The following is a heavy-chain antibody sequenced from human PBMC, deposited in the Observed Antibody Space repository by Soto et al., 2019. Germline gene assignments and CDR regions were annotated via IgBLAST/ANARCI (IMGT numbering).Heavy chain of an antibody. D-gene: IGHD5-18*01. CDR3: ATGGHNDGYNCSHGMDV. CDR2: VISLFATA. V-gene: IGHV1-69*01. CDR1: GGIFTKTA. Sequence: QVQVVQSGAEVKKPGSSVKVSRKVSGGIFTKTAISWVRQAPGQGLEWLGGVISLFATAYYAQLFSGRLSISADGATTTAYMELSGLTSADTAVYFCATGGHNDGYNCSHGMDVWGQGTTVTVS. J-gene: IGHJ6*02.